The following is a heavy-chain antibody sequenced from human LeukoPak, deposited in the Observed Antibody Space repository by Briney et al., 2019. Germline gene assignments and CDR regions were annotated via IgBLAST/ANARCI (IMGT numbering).Heavy chain of an antibody. CDR1: GFTFSDYN. D-gene: IGHD2-8*02. J-gene: IGHJ4*02. CDR3: ARTLVPWTFDY. Sequence: PGGSLRLSCAASGFTFSDYNMRWIRQAPGKGLEWVSSISRSGSTKYYADSVKGRFTISRDNSKNTLYLQMNSLRAEDTAVYYCARTLVPWTFDYWGQGTLVTVSS. CDR2: ISRSGSTK. V-gene: IGHV3-11*01.